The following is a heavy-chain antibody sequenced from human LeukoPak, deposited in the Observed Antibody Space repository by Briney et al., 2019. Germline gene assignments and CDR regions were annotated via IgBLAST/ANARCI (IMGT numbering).Heavy chain of an antibody. CDR2: FYYSGTA. V-gene: IGHV4-59*01. CDR3: ASQFGGVIVPFDS. D-gene: IGHD3-16*02. Sequence: SETLSLTCTVSGGSISSYYWSWIRQPPGKGLEWIGYFYYSGTANYNPSLKCRVTMSIDTSKNHFSLNLRSVTAADTAVYYCASQFGGVIVPFDSWGQGTLVTVSS. CDR1: GGSISSYY. J-gene: IGHJ4*02.